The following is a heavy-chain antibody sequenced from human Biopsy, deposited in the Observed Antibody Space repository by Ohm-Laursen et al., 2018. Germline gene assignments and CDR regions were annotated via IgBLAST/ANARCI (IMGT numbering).Heavy chain of an antibody. CDR2: ISHTGYT. D-gene: IGHD4-23*01. CDR3: ARGSNDFGGLYFPR. CDR1: GGSFTGLY. J-gene: IGHJ4*02. Sequence: SETLSLTCTVSGGSFTGLYWTWIRQPPGKGLEWIGHISHTGYTSYKSSLKSRVTISLDTSRKHFSLRLTSLAAADTAVYYCARGSNDFGGLYFPRWGQGTLLTVSS. V-gene: IGHV4-59*11.